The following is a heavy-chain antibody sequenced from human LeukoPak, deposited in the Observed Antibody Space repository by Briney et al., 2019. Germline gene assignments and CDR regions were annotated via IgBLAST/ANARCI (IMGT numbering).Heavy chain of an antibody. V-gene: IGHV3-21*01. J-gene: IGHJ4*02. CDR3: ARDGVSSSWTFDY. CDR2: ISSSSSYI. CDR1: GFTFSSYS. D-gene: IGHD6-6*01. Sequence: GGSLRLSCAASGFTFSSYSMNWVRQAPGKGLEWVSSISSSSSYIYYADSVKGRFTISRDNAKNSLYLQMNSLRAEDTAVYYCARDGVSSSWTFDYWGQGTLVTVSS.